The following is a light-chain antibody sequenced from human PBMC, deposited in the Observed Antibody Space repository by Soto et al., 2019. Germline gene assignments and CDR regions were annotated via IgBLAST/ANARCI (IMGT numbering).Light chain of an antibody. Sequence: QPVLTQPASVSGSPGQSIAISCTGTSSDVGRYDYVSWYQQHPGKAPKLIISGVSNRPSGVSDRFSGSKSGNTASLTISGLRAEDEAEYHCSSYTSSSTLFGGGTKVTVL. V-gene: IGLV2-14*03. CDR3: SSYTSSSTL. CDR2: GVS. CDR1: SSDVGRYDY. J-gene: IGLJ2*01.